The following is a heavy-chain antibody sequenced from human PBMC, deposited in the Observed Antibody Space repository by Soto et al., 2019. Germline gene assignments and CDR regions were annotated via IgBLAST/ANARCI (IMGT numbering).Heavy chain of an antibody. V-gene: IGHV1-69*06. CDR3: ARAGSMVRGSHGNWFDP. J-gene: IGHJ5*02. CDR2: IIPIFGTA. CDR1: GGTFSSYA. D-gene: IGHD3-10*01. Sequence: QVQLVQSGAEVKKPGSSVKVSCKASGGTFSSYAMSWVRQAPGQGLEWMGGIIPIFGTANYAQKFQGRVTITADKSTSTAYMELSSLRSEDTAVYYCARAGSMVRGSHGNWFDPWGQGTLVTVSS.